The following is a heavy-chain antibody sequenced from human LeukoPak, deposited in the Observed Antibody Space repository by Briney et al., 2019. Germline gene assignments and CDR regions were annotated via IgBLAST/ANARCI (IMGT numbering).Heavy chain of an antibody. Sequence: SETLSLTCSVSGGSITGGAFSLNWIRQPPGKGLEWLGYIYLTGTIYYSPSLKSRLTISVDNSRNQFTLRLSSVTAADTAVYYCAAGSSLFASPIDYWGQGALVTVSS. D-gene: IGHD3-10*01. CDR2: IYLTGTI. J-gene: IGHJ4*02. CDR3: AAGSSLFASPIDY. V-gene: IGHV4-30-2*01. CDR1: GGSITGGAFS.